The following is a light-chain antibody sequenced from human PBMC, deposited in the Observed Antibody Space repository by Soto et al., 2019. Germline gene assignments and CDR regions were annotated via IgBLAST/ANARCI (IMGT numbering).Light chain of an antibody. V-gene: IGLV1-47*01. CDR3: AAWDDSLSDHVV. Sequence: QSVLTQPPSASGTPGQRVTISCSGSSSNIGSNYVYWYQQLPGTAPKLLIYRNNQRPSGVPDRFSGSKSGTSASLAISGLRCEDEVAYYRAAWDDSLSDHVVFGGGTKMTVL. CDR1: SSNIGSNY. J-gene: IGLJ2*01. CDR2: RNN.